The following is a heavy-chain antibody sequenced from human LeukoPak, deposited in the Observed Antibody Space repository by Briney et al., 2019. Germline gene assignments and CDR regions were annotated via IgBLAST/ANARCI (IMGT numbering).Heavy chain of an antibody. CDR3: ARDNPGYYDSSGSFYYYYMDV. V-gene: IGHV4-30-2*01. J-gene: IGHJ6*03. Sequence: SETLSLTCTVSGGSISSGGYYWSWIRQPPGKGLEWIGYIYHSGSTYYNPSLKSRVTISVDRSKNQFSLKMKSVTAADTAVYYCARDNPGYYDSSGSFYYYYMDVWGKGTTVTVSS. CDR2: IYHSGST. CDR1: GGSISSGGYY. D-gene: IGHD3-22*01.